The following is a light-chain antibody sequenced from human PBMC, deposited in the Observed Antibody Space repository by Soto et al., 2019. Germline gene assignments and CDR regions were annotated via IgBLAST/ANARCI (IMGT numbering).Light chain of an antibody. J-gene: IGKJ5*01. V-gene: IGKV3-11*01. Sequence: EIVLTQSPATLSLSPGERAALSCRASQSVGSHLAWYQQKPGQAPRLLIYDASDRATGIPARFSGSGSGTDFSLAFSSLEPEDFAVYYWQHRTNWPPVTFGQGTRLEIK. CDR2: DAS. CDR1: QSVGSH. CDR3: QHRTNWPPVT.